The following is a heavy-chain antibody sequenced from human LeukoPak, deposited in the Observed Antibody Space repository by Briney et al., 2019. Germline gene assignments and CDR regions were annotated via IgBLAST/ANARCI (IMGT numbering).Heavy chain of an antibody. V-gene: IGHV1-2*06. Sequence: ASVKVSCKASGYTFTGYYMHWVRQAPGQGLEWMGRINPSTGGTKYAQKFQGRVTLTRDTSVTTAYMDLSGLRSDDTAVYYCAREAFGGVFPYWGQGTLVTVSS. CDR2: INPSTGGT. CDR1: GYTFTGYY. CDR3: AREAFGGVFPY. J-gene: IGHJ4*02. D-gene: IGHD3-16*01.